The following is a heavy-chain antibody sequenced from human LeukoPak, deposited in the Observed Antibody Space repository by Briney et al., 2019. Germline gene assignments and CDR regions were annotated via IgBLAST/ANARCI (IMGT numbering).Heavy chain of an antibody. V-gene: IGHV3-33*01. CDR1: GFTFNSYG. Sequence: GGSLRLSCAASGFTFNSYGMHWVRQAPGKGLEWVAVIWYDGSNEYYADSVKGRFSISRDNSKNTLYLQMNSLRAEDTAVYYCARGSLWLRARDGMDVWGQGTTVTVSS. CDR3: ARGSLWLRARDGMDV. D-gene: IGHD5-12*01. CDR2: IWYDGSNE. J-gene: IGHJ6*02.